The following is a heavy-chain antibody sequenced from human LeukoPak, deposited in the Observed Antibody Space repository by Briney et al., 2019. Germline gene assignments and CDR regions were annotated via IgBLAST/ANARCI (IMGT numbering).Heavy chain of an antibody. CDR3: ARAPPVDYSNYGDNWFDP. CDR1: GFTFSSYS. J-gene: IGHJ5*02. D-gene: IGHD4-11*01. V-gene: IGHV3-21*01. Sequence: GGSLRLSCAASGFTFSSYSMNWVRQAPGKGLEWVSSISSSSSYIYYADSVKGRFTISRDNAKNSLYLQMNSLRAEDTAVYYCARAPPVDYSNYGDNWFDPWGQGTLVTVSS. CDR2: ISSSSSYI.